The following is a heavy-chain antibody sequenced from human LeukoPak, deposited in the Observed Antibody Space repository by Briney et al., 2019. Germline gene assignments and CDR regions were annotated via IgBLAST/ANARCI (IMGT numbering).Heavy chain of an antibody. J-gene: IGHJ4*02. CDR3: ARGGGYYGSGSYSDD. Sequence: ASVKVSCKASGYTFTGYYMHWVRQAPGQGLEWMGWINPNSGGTNYAQRFQGRVTMTRDTSISTAYMELSRLRSDDTAVYYCARGGGYYGSGSYSDDWGQGTLVTVSS. CDR2: INPNSGGT. CDR1: GYTFTGYY. V-gene: IGHV1-2*02. D-gene: IGHD3-10*01.